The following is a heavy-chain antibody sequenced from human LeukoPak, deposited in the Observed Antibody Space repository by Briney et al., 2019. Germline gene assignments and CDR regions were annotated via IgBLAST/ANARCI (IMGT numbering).Heavy chain of an antibody. CDR1: GFTFSSYS. J-gene: IGHJ4*02. CDR2: ISSSSSYI. CDR3: ARGREAAAGPPFDY. Sequence: GGSLRLSCAASGFTFSSYSMNWVRQAPGKGLEWVSSISSSSSYIYYADSAKGRFTISRDNAKNSLYLQMNSLRAEDTAVYYCARGREAAAGPPFDYWGQGTLVTVSS. D-gene: IGHD6-13*01. V-gene: IGHV3-21*01.